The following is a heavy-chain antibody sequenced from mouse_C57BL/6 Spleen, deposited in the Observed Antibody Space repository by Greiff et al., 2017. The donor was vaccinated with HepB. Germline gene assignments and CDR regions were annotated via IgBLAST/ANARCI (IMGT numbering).Heavy chain of an antibody. Sequence: VQLQQSGAELVRPGSSVKLSCKASGYTFTSYWMHWVKQRPIQGLEWIGNIDPSDSETHYNQKFKDKATLTVDKSSSTAYMQLSSLTSEDSAVYYCARNYYGSSDGFAYWGQGTLVTVSA. D-gene: IGHD1-1*01. V-gene: IGHV1-52*01. J-gene: IGHJ3*01. CDR2: IDPSDSET. CDR1: GYTFTSYW. CDR3: ARNYYGSSDGFAY.